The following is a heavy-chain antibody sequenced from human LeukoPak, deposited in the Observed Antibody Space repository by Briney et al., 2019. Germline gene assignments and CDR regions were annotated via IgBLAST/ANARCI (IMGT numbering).Heavy chain of an antibody. CDR1: GGSISSYY. Sequence: SETLSLTCTVSGGSISSYYWSWIRQPPGKGLEWIGYIYYSGSTNYNPSLKSRVTISVDTSKNQFSLKLSSVTAADTAVYYCARLSSLPYYSYYYYYYGMDVWGQGTTVTVSS. V-gene: IGHV4-59*08. CDR3: ARLSSLPYYSYYYYYYGMDV. J-gene: IGHJ6*02. CDR2: IYYSGST. D-gene: IGHD3-10*01.